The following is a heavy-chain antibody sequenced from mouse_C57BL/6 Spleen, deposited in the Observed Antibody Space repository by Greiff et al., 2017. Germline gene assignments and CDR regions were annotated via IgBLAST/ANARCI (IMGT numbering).Heavy chain of an antibody. J-gene: IGHJ4*01. CDR3: ARGTHYYAMDY. CDR2: ISDDGSN. CDR1: GYSITSGYY. Sequence: EVKLMESGPGLVKPSQSLSLTCSVTGYSITSGYYWNWIRQFPGNKLEWMGYISDDGSNNYNPSLKNRISITRDTSKNQFFLKLNSVTTEDTATYYCARGTHYYAMDYWGQGTSVTVSS. V-gene: IGHV3-6*01.